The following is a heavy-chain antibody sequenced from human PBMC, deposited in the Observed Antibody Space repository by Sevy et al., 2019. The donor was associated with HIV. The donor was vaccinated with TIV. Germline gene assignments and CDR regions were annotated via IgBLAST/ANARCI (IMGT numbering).Heavy chain of an antibody. V-gene: IGHV3-11*06. CDR3: ARSRSNYGADYFDN. D-gene: IGHD4-17*01. CDR1: GFTFSAYY. CDR2: ISGAGTYT. J-gene: IGHJ4*02. Sequence: GGSLRLSCAASGFTFSAYYMTWIRQAPGKGLEWVSYISGAGTYTNYVESVKGRFTISRDNSKNSLYLQMNSLRAEDTAVYFCARSRSNYGADYFDNWGQGILVTVSS.